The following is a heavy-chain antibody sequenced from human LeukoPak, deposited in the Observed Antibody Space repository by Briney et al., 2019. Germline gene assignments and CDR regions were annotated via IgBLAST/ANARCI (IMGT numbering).Heavy chain of an antibody. D-gene: IGHD5-18*01. CDR2: ISGSGGST. CDR3: ASTRYSYGYYYYYYMDV. CDR1: GFTFSSYG. V-gene: IGHV3-23*01. J-gene: IGHJ6*03. Sequence: GGTLRLSCAASGFTFSSYGMSWVRQAPGKGLEWVSAISGSGGSTYYADSVKGRFTISRDNSKNTLYLQMNSLRAEDTAVYYCASTRYSYGYYYYYYMDVWGKGTTVTISS.